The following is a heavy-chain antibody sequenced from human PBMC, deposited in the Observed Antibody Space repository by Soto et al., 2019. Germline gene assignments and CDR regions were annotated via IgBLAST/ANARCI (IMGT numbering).Heavy chain of an antibody. J-gene: IGHJ4*02. CDR3: ARDVLAARLDNYFDY. D-gene: IGHD6-6*01. Sequence: PGGSLRLSCAASGFTFSSYAMHWVRQAPGKGLEWVAVISYDGSNKYYADSVKGRFTISRDNSKNTLYLQMNSLRAEDTAVYYCARDVLAARLDNYFDYWGQGTLVTVSS. CDR1: GFTFSSYA. V-gene: IGHV3-30-3*01. CDR2: ISYDGSNK.